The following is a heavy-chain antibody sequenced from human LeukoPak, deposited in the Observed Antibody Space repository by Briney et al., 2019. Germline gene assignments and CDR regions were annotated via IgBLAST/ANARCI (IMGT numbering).Heavy chain of an antibody. CDR2: IYYSGTP. CDR1: GGSISSSHYY. V-gene: IGHV4-39*01. CDR3: ARQISGYYYYYIDV. D-gene: IGHD3-3*01. J-gene: IGHJ6*03. Sequence: SETLSLTCTLSGGSISSSHYYWGWVRQPPGKGLEWIGTIYYSGTPYYNPSLESRVTISEDTSKNQFSLTLRSVTAADSAVYYCARQISGYYYYYIDVWGKGATVTVSS.